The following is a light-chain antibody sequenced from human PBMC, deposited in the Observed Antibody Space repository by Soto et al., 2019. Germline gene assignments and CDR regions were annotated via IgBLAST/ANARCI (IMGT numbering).Light chain of an antibody. V-gene: IGKV3-11*01. CDR2: DAS. CDR1: QSVRGY. Sequence: TQSPSTLSASVGDRVTFTCRASQSVRGYLAWYQQKPGQAPRLLMYDASNRASGIPARFSGSGSGTDYTLTISSLEPEDFAIYYCQQRSNWPESFGQGTKVEIK. CDR3: QQRSNWPES. J-gene: IGKJ1*01.